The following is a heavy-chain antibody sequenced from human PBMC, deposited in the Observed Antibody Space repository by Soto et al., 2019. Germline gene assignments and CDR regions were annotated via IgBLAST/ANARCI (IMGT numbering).Heavy chain of an antibody. D-gene: IGHD2-15*01. J-gene: IGHJ4*02. CDR1: GGSISNGGYY. CDR2: IYYSGST. V-gene: IGHV4-31*03. CDR3: AREDGGFFDY. Sequence: SETLSLTCTVSGGSISNGGYYWSWIRQHPGKGLEWIGYIYYSGSTYYNPSLKSRVTISVDTSKNQFSLKLSSVTAADTAVYYCAREDGGFFDYWGQGTLVTVSS.